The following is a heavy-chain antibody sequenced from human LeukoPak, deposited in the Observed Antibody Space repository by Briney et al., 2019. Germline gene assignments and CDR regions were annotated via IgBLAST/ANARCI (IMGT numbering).Heavy chain of an antibody. CDR3: AKDYSKTSYYGSGTYYRPNWFDP. CDR2: IRYDGSNK. V-gene: IGHV3-30*02. D-gene: IGHD3-10*01. CDR1: GFTFSSYG. Sequence: GGSLRLSCAASGFTFSSYGMHWVRQAPGKGVEWVAFIRYDGSNKYYADSVKGRFTISRDNSKNTLYLQMNSLRAEDTAVYYCAKDYSKTSYYGSGTYYRPNWFDPWGQGTLVTVSS. J-gene: IGHJ5*02.